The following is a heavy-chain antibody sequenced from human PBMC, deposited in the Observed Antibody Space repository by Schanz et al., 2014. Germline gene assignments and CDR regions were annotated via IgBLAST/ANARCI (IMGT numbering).Heavy chain of an antibody. J-gene: IGHJ6*02. CDR2: ISPNSGDT. V-gene: IGHV1-2*06. CDR1: GDTLSSYG. D-gene: IGHD4-17*01. Sequence: QVQLVQSGAEVKKPGSSVTVSCKASGDTLSSYGISWVRQAPGQGLEWMGRISPNSGDTHSAQKFQGRVTMTWDRSISTAYMVLSRLRSDDTAIYYCARDGGGPTVTTGYYGMDVWGQGTTVTVSS. CDR3: ARDGGGPTVTTGYYGMDV.